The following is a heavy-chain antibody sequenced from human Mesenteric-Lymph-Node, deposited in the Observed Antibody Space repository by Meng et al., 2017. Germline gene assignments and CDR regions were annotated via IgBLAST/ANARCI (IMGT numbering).Heavy chain of an antibody. D-gene: IGHD5-12*01. CDR1: GFIFSNYW. Sequence: GGSLRLSCAGSGFIFSNYWMNWVRQAPGKGLEWVAKISPGGSQQYYVDSVKGRFTISRDNAKNSLYLQMNSLRAEDTAVYYCARETDIVATMLYDAFDIWGQGTMVTVSS. V-gene: IGHV3-7*01. J-gene: IGHJ3*02. CDR2: ISPGGSQQ. CDR3: ARETDIVATMLYDAFDI.